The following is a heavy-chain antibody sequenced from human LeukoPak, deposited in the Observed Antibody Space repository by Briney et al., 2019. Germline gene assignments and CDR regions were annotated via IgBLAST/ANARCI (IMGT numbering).Heavy chain of an antibody. J-gene: IGHJ6*03. CDR3: ARDGETRNCSSTSCYYYYYMDV. Sequence: GGSLRLSCAASGFTFSSYAMHWVRQAPGKGLEWVAVISYDGSNKYYADSVKGRFTISRDNSKNTLYLQMSSLRAEDTAVYYCARDGETRNCSSTSCYYYYYMDVWGKGTTVTVSS. CDR1: GFTFSSYA. D-gene: IGHD2-2*01. V-gene: IGHV3-30*15. CDR2: ISYDGSNK.